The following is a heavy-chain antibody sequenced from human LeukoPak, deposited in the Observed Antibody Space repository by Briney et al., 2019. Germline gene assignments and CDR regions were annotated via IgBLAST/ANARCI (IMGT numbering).Heavy chain of an antibody. J-gene: IGHJ6*02. D-gene: IGHD4-17*01. V-gene: IGHV3-23*01. CDR3: APXHPXDXXXXXVDV. CDR2: ISGSGGST. CDR1: GFTFSDYA. Sequence: GGSLRLSRAASGFTFSDYAMSWVRQAPGKGLEWVSAISGSGGSTYYADSVKGRFTISRDNSKNTLYLQMNSLRAEDTAVYYCAPXHPXDXXXXXVDVXXXGXTVTVS.